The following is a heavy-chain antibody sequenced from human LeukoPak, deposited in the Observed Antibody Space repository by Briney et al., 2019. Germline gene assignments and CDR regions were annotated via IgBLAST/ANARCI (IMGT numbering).Heavy chain of an antibody. CDR1: GFTVSSNY. J-gene: IGHJ4*02. V-gene: IGHV3-66*01. Sequence: GGSLRLSCAASGFTVSSNYMSWVRQAPGKGLEWVSVIYSGGNTYYAGSVKGRFTISRDTSKNMVYLQMNSLRAEDTAVYYCARGKYGGYFIDYWGQGTLVTVSS. CDR3: ARGKYGGYFIDY. CDR2: IYSGGNT. D-gene: IGHD5-12*01.